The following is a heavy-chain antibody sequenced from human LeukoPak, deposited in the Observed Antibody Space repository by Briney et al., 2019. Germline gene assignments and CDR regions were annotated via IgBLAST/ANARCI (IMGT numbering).Heavy chain of an antibody. CDR1: GFTVSSNY. Sequence: PGGSLRLSCAASGFTVSSNYMTWVRQAPGKGLEWVSFIYTGGSTYYADSVKGRFTISRDNSKNTLYLQLNSLRAEDTALYHCARDHGYSSSWYAVDSWGQGTLVTVSS. D-gene: IGHD6-13*01. J-gene: IGHJ5*01. CDR3: ARDHGYSSSWYAVDS. CDR2: IYTGGST. V-gene: IGHV3-53*05.